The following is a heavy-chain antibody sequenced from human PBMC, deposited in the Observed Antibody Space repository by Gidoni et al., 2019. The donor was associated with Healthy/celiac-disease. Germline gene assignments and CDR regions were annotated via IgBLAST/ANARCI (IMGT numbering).Heavy chain of an antibody. Sequence: QVQLVESGGGVVQPGRSLSLSCAAPGFTFSSYGMHWVRQAPGKGLEWVAVISYDGSNKYYADSVKGRFTISRDNSKNTLYLQMNSLRAEDTAVYYCAKPYDFWSGYYGHWGQGTLVTVSS. J-gene: IGHJ4*02. CDR1: GFTFSSYG. V-gene: IGHV3-30*18. D-gene: IGHD3-3*01. CDR2: ISYDGSNK. CDR3: AKPYDFWSGYYGH.